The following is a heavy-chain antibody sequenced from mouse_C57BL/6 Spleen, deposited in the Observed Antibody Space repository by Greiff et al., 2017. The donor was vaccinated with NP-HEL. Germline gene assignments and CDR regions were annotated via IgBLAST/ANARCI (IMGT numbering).Heavy chain of an antibody. J-gene: IGHJ2*01. CDR3: ARLRYGSSYVPDY. Sequence: QVQLQQPGAELVKPGASVKLSCKASGYTFTSYWMHWVKQRPGQGLEWIGMIHPNSGSTNYNEKFKSKATLTVAKSSSTAYMQLSSLTSEDSAVYYCARLRYGSSYVPDYWGQGTTLTVSS. CDR1: GYTFTSYW. D-gene: IGHD1-1*01. V-gene: IGHV1-64*01. CDR2: IHPNSGST.